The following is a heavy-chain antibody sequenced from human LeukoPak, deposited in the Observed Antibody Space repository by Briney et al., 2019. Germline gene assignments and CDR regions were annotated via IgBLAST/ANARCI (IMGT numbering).Heavy chain of an antibody. D-gene: IGHD3-3*01. V-gene: IGHV4-39*01. CDR2: IYYSGST. CDR3: ARLGDFWSGNDY. CDR1: GGSISSSSYY. Sequence: SETLSLTCTVSGGSISSSSYYWGWIRQPPGRGLECIGSIYYSGSTYYNPSLKSRVTISVDTSKNQFSLKLSSVTAADTAVYYCARLGDFWSGNDYWGQGTLVTVSS. J-gene: IGHJ4*02.